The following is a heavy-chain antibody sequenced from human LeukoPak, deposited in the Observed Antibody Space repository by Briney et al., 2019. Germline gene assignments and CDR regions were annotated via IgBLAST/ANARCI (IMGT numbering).Heavy chain of an antibody. CDR1: GGSISSYY. V-gene: IGHV4-59*01. Sequence: KSSETLSLTCTVSGGSISSYYWSWVRQPPGKGGEWIAYIYYRGIPNYPPPLKSPVPLSLDPSKNHFSLNLSSLTAPDPAVYYCARSRDRPARAHFHYWGQGTLVTVSS. CDR3: ARSRDRPARAHFHY. D-gene: IGHD2-2*01. CDR2: IYYRGIP. J-gene: IGHJ4*02.